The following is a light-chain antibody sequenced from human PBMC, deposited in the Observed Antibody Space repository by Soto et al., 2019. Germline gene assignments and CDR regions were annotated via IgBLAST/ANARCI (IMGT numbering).Light chain of an antibody. CDR1: QSVSSN. Sequence: EIVMTQSPATLSVSPGERATLSCRASQSVSSNLSWYQQQPGQAPGLLIYGASSRATGISARFSGSGSGTEFTLIISSLQSEYVAVYYCQQDNDWSSFGQGTKVEIK. CDR3: QQDNDWSS. V-gene: IGKV3-15*01. CDR2: GAS. J-gene: IGKJ1*01.